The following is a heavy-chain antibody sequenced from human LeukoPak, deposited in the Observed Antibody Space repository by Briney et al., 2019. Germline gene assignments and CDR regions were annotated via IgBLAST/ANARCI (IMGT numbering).Heavy chain of an antibody. CDR3: ARLRYSGSSLGAFDY. J-gene: IGHJ4*02. CDR2: IYHSGST. V-gene: IGHV4-38-2*01. D-gene: IGHD1-26*01. Sequence: SETLSLTCAVSGYSISSGYYWGWIRQPPGKGLEWIGSIYHSGSTYYNPSLKSRVTISVDTSKNQFSLKLSSVTAADTAVYYCARLRYSGSSLGAFDYWGQGTLVTVSS. CDR1: GYSISSGYY.